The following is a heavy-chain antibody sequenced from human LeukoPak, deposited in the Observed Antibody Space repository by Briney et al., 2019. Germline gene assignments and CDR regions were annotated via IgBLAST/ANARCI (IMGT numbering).Heavy chain of an antibody. CDR1: GFTFSSYS. D-gene: IGHD3-22*01. CDR2: ISSSSSYI. Sequence: GGSLRLSCAASGFTFSSYSMNWVRQAPGKGLEWVSSISSSSSYIYYADSVKGRFTISRDNAKNSLYLQMNSLRAEDTAVYYCARDDSRGYYFLHIFDHWGQGTLVTVSS. V-gene: IGHV3-21*01. J-gene: IGHJ4*02. CDR3: ARDDSRGYYFLHIFDH.